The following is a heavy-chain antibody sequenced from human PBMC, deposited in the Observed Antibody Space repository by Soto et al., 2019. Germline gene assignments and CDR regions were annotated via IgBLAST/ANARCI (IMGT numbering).Heavy chain of an antibody. D-gene: IGHD3-3*01. CDR1: GGSISSGDYY. J-gene: IGHJ4*02. CDR3: ARGPRHYDFWSGYYYGFDY. Sequence: QVQLQESGPGLVKPSQTLSLTCTVSGGSISSGDYYWSWIRQPPGKGLEWIGYIYYSGSTYYNPSLKSRVTISVDTSKNQFSLKLSCVTAADTAVYYCARGPRHYDFWSGYYYGFDYWGQGTLVTVSS. V-gene: IGHV4-30-4*01. CDR2: IYYSGST.